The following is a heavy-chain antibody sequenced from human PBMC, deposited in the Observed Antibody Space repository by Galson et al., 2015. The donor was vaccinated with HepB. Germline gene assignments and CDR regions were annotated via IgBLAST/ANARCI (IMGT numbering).Heavy chain of an antibody. J-gene: IGHJ6*03. V-gene: IGHV1-3*01. CDR2: INAGNGNT. Sequence: SVKVSCKASGYTFTSYAMHWVRQAPGQRLEWMGWINAGNGNTKYSQKFQGRVTITRDTSASTAYMELSSLRSEDTAVYYCARTFVVVPAAIYYYYMDVWGKGTTVTVSS. CDR3: ARTFVVVPAAIYYYYMDV. D-gene: IGHD2-2*01. CDR1: GYTFTSYA.